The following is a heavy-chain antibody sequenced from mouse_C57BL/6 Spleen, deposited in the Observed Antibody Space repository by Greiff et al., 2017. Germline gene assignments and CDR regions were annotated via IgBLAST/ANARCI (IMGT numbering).Heavy chain of an antibody. Sequence: VQLQQPGAELVRPGSSVKLSCKASGYTFTSYWMAWVKQRPGQGLEWIGNIYPSDSETHYNQKFKDKATLTVDKSSSTAYMQLSSLTSEDSAVYYCARDHYYGSSHWYFDVWGTGTTVTVSS. V-gene: IGHV1-61*01. D-gene: IGHD1-1*01. CDR2: IYPSDSET. CDR3: ARDHYYGSSHWYFDV. J-gene: IGHJ1*03. CDR1: GYTFTSYW.